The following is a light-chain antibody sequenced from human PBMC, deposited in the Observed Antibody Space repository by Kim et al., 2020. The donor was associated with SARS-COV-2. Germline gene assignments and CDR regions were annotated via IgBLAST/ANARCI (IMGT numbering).Light chain of an antibody. J-gene: IGLJ2*01. CDR2: GKN. CDR3: NSRDSSGNHVL. CDR1: SLRSYY. V-gene: IGLV3-19*01. Sequence: SSELTQDPAVSVALGQTVRITCQGDSLRSYYASWYQQKPGQAPVLVIYGKNNRPPGIPDRFSGSSSGNTASLTITGAQAEDEADYYCNSRDSSGNHVLFG.